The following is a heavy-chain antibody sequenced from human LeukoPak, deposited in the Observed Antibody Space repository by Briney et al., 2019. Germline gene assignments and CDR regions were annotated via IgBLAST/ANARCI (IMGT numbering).Heavy chain of an antibody. CDR3: AKDIRRCSGGSCYSGLGYYYYYGMDV. Sequence: GRSLRLSCAASGFTFDDYAMHWVRQAPGKGLEWVSGISWSSGSIGYADSVKGRFTISRDNAKNSLYLQMNSLRAEDTALYYCAKDIRRCSGGSCYSGLGYYYYYGMDVWGQGTTVTVSS. CDR2: ISWSSGSI. V-gene: IGHV3-9*01. D-gene: IGHD2-15*01. CDR1: GFTFDDYA. J-gene: IGHJ6*02.